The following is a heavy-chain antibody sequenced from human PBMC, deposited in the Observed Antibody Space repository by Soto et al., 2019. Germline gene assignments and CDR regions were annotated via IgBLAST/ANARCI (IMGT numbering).Heavy chain of an antibody. Sequence: GGSLRRSCATSGFTFSSYSINWGRQAPGKGLEWVSSVSSSSSYIYYADSLKGRLTISRDNAKNSLYLQMNSLRVEDTAVYYCARGGDSSGSWPRYWGQGTLVTVSS. CDR2: VSSSSSYI. V-gene: IGHV3-21*01. CDR3: ARGGDSSGSWPRY. CDR1: GFTFSSYS. J-gene: IGHJ4*02. D-gene: IGHD3-22*01.